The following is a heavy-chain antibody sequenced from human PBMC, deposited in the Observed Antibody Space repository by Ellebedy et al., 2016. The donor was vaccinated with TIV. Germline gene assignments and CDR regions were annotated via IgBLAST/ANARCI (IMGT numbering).Heavy chain of an antibody. CDR3: AREMVMITFGGVAFDY. CDR2: ISSSSSYI. CDR1: GFTFSSYS. V-gene: IGHV3-21*01. D-gene: IGHD3-16*01. Sequence: GESLKISCAASGFTFSSYSINWVRQAPGKLLEWVSSISSSSSYIYYADSVKGRFTISRDNAKKSLYLQMNSLRAEDTAVYYCAREMVMITFGGVAFDYWGQGTLVTVSS. J-gene: IGHJ4*02.